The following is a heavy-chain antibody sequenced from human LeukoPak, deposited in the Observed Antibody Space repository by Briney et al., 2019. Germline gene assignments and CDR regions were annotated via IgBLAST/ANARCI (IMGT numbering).Heavy chain of an antibody. J-gene: IGHJ4*02. V-gene: IGHV3-7*01. CDR2: IKEDGSEK. CDR3: AGRTLVEP. Sequence: QSGGSLRLSCAASGFIFSNYWMTWVRQAPGKGLEWVANIKEDGSEKHYVDSVKGRFTISRDNAKNSLYLQMNSLRAEDTAVYYCAGRTLVEPWGLGTLVTVSS. CDR1: GFIFSNYW. D-gene: IGHD2-15*01.